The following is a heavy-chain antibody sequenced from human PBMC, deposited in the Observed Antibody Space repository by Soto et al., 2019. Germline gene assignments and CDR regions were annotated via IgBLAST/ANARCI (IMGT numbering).Heavy chain of an antibody. CDR3: AGDAYDILTGYYTNYGMDV. D-gene: IGHD3-9*01. J-gene: IGHJ6*02. CDR1: GYSISSGYY. V-gene: IGHV4-38-2*01. Sequence: KASETLSLTCAVSGYSISSGYYWGWIRQPPGKGLEWIGSIYHSGSTYYNPSLKSRVTISVDTSKNQFSLKLSSVTAADTAVYYCAGDAYDILTGYYTNYGMDVWGQGTMVTVYS. CDR2: IYHSGST.